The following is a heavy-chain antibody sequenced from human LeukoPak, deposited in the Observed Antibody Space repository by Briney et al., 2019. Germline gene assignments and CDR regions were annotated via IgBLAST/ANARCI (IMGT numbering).Heavy chain of an antibody. J-gene: IGHJ4*02. CDR2: INWNGGST. V-gene: IGHV3-20*04. D-gene: IGHD2-21*02. CDR3: ARDYCGGDCYPFDY. Sequence: GGSLRLSCAASGFTFEDYGMSWVRQAPGKGLEWVSGINWNGGSTGYADSVKGRFTISRDNAKSTVYLQMNSLRAEDTALYYCARDYCGGDCYPFDYWGQGTLVTVSS. CDR1: GFTFEDYG.